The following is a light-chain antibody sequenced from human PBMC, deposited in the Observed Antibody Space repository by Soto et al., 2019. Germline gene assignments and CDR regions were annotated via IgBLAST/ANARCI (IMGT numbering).Light chain of an antibody. CDR1: HSISRQ. Sequence: DIQMTQSPSTLSASVGDRVSVTCRASHSISRQLAWYQQKPGKAPNLLHYQASNLETGLPSRFSGSGSGTEFTLTISGLQPVDLATFYCLQYQSYWRFGQGMKV. CDR3: LQYQSYWR. J-gene: IGKJ1*01. CDR2: QAS. V-gene: IGKV1-5*03.